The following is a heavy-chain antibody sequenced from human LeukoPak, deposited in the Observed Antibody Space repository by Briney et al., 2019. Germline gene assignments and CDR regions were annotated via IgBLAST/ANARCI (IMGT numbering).Heavy chain of an antibody. CDR1: GYSFTSYW. Sequence: GESLKISCKGSGYSFTSYWIGWVRQMPGKGLEWMGIIYPGDSDTRYSPSFQGQVAISADKSISTAYLQWSSLKASDTAMYYCATQGSSSWYGGHFDYWGQGTLVTVSS. CDR2: IYPGDSDT. J-gene: IGHJ4*02. V-gene: IGHV5-51*01. CDR3: ATQGSSSWYGGHFDY. D-gene: IGHD6-13*01.